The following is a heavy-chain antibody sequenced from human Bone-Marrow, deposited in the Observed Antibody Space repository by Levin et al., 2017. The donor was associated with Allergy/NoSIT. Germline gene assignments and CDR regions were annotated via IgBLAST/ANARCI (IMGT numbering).Heavy chain of an antibody. CDR3: VRGRPLRNYYYYYGMDV. V-gene: IGHV4-34*01. CDR1: GGSFRGYS. J-gene: IGHJ6*02. Sequence: SQTLSLTCAAYGGSFRGYSWTWIRQHPGKGLEWIGEITHTGSTNYNPSLKSRVTISVDTSKDQFSLKLSSVNAADTAVYYCVRGRPLRNYYYYYGMDVWGQGTTVTVSS. CDR2: ITHTGST.